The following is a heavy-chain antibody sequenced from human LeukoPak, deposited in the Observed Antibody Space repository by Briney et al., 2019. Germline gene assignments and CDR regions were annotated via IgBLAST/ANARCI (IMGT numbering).Heavy chain of an antibody. CDR2: INPNSGGT. CDR1: GDTFAGYY. Sequence: ASVKVSCKASGDTFAGYYMHWLRQAPGQGLEWMGWINPNSGGTNYAQKFQGRVTMTRDTSISTAYMELSRLRSDDTAVYYCARRSGYSEISGYYFDYWGQGTLVTVSS. V-gene: IGHV1-2*02. J-gene: IGHJ4*02. D-gene: IGHD3-3*01. CDR3: ARRSGYSEISGYYFDY.